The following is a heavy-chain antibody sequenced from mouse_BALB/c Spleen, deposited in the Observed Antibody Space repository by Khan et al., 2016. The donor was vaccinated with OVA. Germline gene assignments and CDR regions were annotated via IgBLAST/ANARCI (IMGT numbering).Heavy chain of an antibody. V-gene: IGHV1-4*01. CDR1: GYTFTSYT. CDR3: VRDGAYHRNDGWFAY. D-gene: IGHD2-14*01. CDR2: INPSNGYT. J-gene: IGHJ3*01. Sequence: VLLKESGAELARPGASVKMSCKASGYTFTSYTIHWIKLRPGQGLEWIGFINPSNGYTNYNQKFKDKATLTADKSSTTVYMQLSSLTSDDSAVYNCVRDGAYHRNDGWFAYWGQGTLVTVSA.